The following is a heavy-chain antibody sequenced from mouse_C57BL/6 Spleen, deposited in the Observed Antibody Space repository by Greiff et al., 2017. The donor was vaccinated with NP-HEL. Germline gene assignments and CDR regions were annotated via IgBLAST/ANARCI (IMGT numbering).Heavy chain of an antibody. CDR2: IDPSDSET. CDR1: GYTFTSYW. Sequence: VKLQQSGAELVRPGSSVKLSCKASGYTFTSYWMHWVKQRPIQGLEWIGNIDPSDSETHYNQKFKDKATLTVDKSSSTAYMQLSSLTSEDSAVYYCARDGYYYFDYWGQGTTLTVSS. CDR3: ARDGYYYFDY. V-gene: IGHV1-52*01. J-gene: IGHJ2*01. D-gene: IGHD2-3*01.